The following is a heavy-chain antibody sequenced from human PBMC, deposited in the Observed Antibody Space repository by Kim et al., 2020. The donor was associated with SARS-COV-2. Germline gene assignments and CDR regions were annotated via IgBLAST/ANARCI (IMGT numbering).Heavy chain of an antibody. CDR1: GGTFSSYA. V-gene: IGHV1-69*06. D-gene: IGHD3-10*01. CDR3: ASSSRGVSFRYYYGMDV. Sequence: SVKVSCKASGGTFSSYAISWVRQAPGQGLEWMGGIIPIFGTANYAQKFQGRVTITADKSTSTAYMELSSLRSEDTAVYYCASSSRGVSFRYYYGMDVWGQGTTVTVSS. CDR2: IIPIFGTA. J-gene: IGHJ6*02.